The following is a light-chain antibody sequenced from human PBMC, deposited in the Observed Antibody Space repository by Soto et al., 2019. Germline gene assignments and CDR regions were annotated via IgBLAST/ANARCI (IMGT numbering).Light chain of an antibody. CDR1: SNDVGGYDY. V-gene: IGLV2-14*03. J-gene: IGLJ1*01. CDR2: DVS. Sequence: QSALTQPASVSGSPGQSITISCTGTSNDVGGYDYVSWYQHHPGKAPKLMIYDVSDRPSGVANRFSGSKSGNTASLTISGLQAEYEADYYCSSYTSSSTSVFGTGTKLTVL. CDR3: SSYTSSSTSV.